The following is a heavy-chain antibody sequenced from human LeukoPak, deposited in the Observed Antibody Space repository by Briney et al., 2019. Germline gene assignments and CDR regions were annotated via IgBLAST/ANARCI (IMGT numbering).Heavy chain of an antibody. D-gene: IGHD1-26*01. CDR3: AKHMRATNTYSFFGLDV. J-gene: IGHJ6*02. V-gene: IGHV3-9*01. CDR2: INWNGGGT. CDR1: GFTFKDYG. Sequence: GRSLRLSCAAPGFTFKDYGMHWVRQPPGKGLEWVSSINWNGGGTDYADSVKGRFTISRDNAMNSLYLQLSSLRPEDTALYYCAKHMRATNTYSFFGLDVWGQGTTVTVSS.